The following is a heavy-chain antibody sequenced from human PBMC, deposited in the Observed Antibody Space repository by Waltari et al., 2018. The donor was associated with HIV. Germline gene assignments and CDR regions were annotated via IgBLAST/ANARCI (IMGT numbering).Heavy chain of an antibody. CDR3: AREDPGRTVTTVADIYSGMDV. CDR2: SITYNGNK. D-gene: IGHD4-17*01. CDR1: GYSFPSYG. J-gene: IGHJ6*02. V-gene: IGHV1-18*01. Sequence: QVQLVQSGAEVKKPGASVKVSCKASGYSFPSYGISWVRQAPGQGLEWMGWSITYNGNKNYARMLQGRVTMNTDTSTSTAYMELRSLRSDEPAVYYCAREDPGRTVTTVADIYSGMDVWGQGTRVTVSS.